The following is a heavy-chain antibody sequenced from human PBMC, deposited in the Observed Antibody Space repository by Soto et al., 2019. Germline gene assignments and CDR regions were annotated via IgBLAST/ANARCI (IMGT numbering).Heavy chain of an antibody. CDR1: GFTFSSYS. D-gene: IGHD6-19*01. CDR2: ISSSSSYI. J-gene: IGHJ4*02. V-gene: IGHV3-21*01. CDR3: AREGSSGCSFDF. Sequence: GGSLRLSCAASGFTFSSYSMNWVRQAPGKGLEWVSSISSSSSYIYYADSVKGRFTISRDNAKNSLYLQMNSLRAEDSSLYYCAREGSSGCSFDFWGQGTLVTVSS.